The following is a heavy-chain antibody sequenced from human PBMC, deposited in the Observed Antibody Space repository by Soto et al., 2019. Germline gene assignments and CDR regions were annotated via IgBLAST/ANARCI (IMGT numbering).Heavy chain of an antibody. J-gene: IGHJ5*02. V-gene: IGHV4-4*07. Sequence: TSETLSLTCTVSGGSISSYYWSWIRQPAGKGLEWIGRIYTSGSTNYNPSLKSRVTMSVDTSKNQFSLKLSSVTAADTAVYYCARGRFDVWSGYPSQNWFDPWGQGTLVTVSS. D-gene: IGHD3-3*01. CDR2: IYTSGST. CDR3: ARGRFDVWSGYPSQNWFDP. CDR1: GGSISSYY.